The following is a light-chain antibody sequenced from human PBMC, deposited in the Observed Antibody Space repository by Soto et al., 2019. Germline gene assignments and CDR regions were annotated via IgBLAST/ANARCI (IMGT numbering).Light chain of an antibody. J-gene: IGKJ4*01. Sequence: IVLTQSPGILSLSAGERATLSCRASQSVSSRLAWYQQKPGQAPRLLISGASSRATGIPDRFSGSGSGTDFTLTISRLEPEDFAVYYCQQYGSSPLTFGGGTKVDIK. CDR3: QQYGSSPLT. CDR2: GAS. CDR1: QSVSSR. V-gene: IGKV3-20*01.